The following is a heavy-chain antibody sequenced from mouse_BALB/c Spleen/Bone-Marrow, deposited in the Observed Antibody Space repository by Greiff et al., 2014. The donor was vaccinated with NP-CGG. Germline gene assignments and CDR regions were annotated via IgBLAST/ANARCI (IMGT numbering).Heavy chain of an antibody. V-gene: IGHV5-17*02. J-gene: IGHJ1*01. CDR1: GFTFSSFG. CDR3: TRGGNWDDFDV. Sequence: DVQLVESGGGLVQPGGSRKLSCAASGFTFSSFGMHWVRQAPEKGLEWVAYISSGSTAIFYADTVKGRFTISRDNPKNTLFLQMTSLRSEDTAMCYCTRGGNWDDFDVWGAGTTVTVSS. CDR2: ISSGSTAI. D-gene: IGHD4-1*01.